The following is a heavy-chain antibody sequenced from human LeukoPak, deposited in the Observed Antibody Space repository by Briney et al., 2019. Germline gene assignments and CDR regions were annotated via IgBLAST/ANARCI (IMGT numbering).Heavy chain of an antibody. CDR1: GFTFSSYW. CDR3: ARGGGRHVEY. Sequence: GGSLRLSCGASGFTFSSYWMSWVRQAPGKGLEWVANIKEDGSEKNYVDSVRGRFTISRDNAKNSLYLQMNSRRAEDTAVYFCARGGGRHVEYWGQGTLVTVSS. J-gene: IGHJ4*02. CDR2: IKEDGSEK. V-gene: IGHV3-7*05. D-gene: IGHD3-16*01.